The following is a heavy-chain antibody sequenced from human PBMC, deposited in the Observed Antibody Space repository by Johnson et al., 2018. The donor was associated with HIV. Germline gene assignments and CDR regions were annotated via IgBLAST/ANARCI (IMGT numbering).Heavy chain of an antibody. CDR3: PRSHGSSGRGAFDI. Sequence: VQLVESGGGLVQPGRSLRLSCAASGFTFDDYAMHWVRQAPGKGLEWVSGINWNGGSTGYADSVKGRFTISRDNAKNSLYLQMNSLRAEDTALYYCPRSHGSSGRGAFDIWGQGTMVTVSS. D-gene: IGHD6-19*01. CDR2: INWNGGST. CDR1: GFTFDDYA. V-gene: IGHV3-9*01. J-gene: IGHJ3*02.